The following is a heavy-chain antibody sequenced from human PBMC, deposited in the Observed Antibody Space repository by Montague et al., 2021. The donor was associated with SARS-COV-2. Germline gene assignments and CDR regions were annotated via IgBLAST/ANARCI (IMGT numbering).Heavy chain of an antibody. CDR1: GGSFSGYY. V-gene: IGHV4-34*01. J-gene: IGHJ5*02. CDR2: INHRGST. CDR3: AGGDATPWLDP. Sequence: SETLSLTCAVYGGSFSGYYWNWIRQPPGKGLQWIGDINHRGSTNYHPSLKSRVTISVDTSKNQFSLKLRSATAADTAVYYCAGGDATPWLDPWGQGTLVTVSS.